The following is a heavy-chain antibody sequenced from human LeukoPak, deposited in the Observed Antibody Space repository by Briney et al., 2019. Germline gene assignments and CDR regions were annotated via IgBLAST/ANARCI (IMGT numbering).Heavy chain of an antibody. D-gene: IGHD3-22*01. CDR1: GFTFSTYG. Sequence: GGSLRLSCAASGFTFSTYGMSWVRQAPGKGLEWVSDISVSGVSTYYADSVKGRFTISRDNSKNTLYLQMNSLRAEDTAVYYCARRAGDYSHPYDYWGQGTLVTVSS. J-gene: IGHJ4*02. CDR2: ISVSGVST. CDR3: ARRAGDYSHPYDY. V-gene: IGHV3-23*01.